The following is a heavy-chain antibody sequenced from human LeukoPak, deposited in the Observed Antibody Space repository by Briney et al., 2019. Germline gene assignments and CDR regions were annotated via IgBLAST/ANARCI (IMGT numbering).Heavy chain of an antibody. CDR2: INPNSGGT. V-gene: IGHV1-2*04. Sequence: ASVKVSCKASGYTFTGYYMHWVRQAPGQGLEWMGWINPNSGGTNYAQKFQGWVTMTRDTSISTAYMELSRLRSDDTAVYYCARDAEPSMVREPRGFDPWGQGTLVTVSS. CDR3: ARDAEPSMVREPRGFDP. CDR1: GYTFTGYY. D-gene: IGHD3-10*01. J-gene: IGHJ5*02.